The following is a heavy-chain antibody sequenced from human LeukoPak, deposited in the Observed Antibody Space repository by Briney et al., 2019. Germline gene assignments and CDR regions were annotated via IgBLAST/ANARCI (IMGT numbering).Heavy chain of an antibody. V-gene: IGHV1-18*01. Sequence: ASVKVSCKASGYTFTSYGISWVRQAPGQGLEWLGWISAYNGNTNYAQKLQGRVTMTEDTSTDTAYMELSSLRSEDTAVYYCATIVVVPAAILREIRYFDYWGQGTLVTVSS. CDR2: ISAYNGNT. CDR1: GYTFTSYG. CDR3: ATIVVVPAAILREIRYFDY. J-gene: IGHJ4*02. D-gene: IGHD2-2*02.